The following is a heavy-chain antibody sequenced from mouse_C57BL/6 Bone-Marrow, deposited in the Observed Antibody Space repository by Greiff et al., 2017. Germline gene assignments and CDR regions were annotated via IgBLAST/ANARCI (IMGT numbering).Heavy chain of an antibody. Sequence: VQLKQSGAELVKPGASVKLSCTASGFNIKDYYMPWVKQRTEQGLEWIGRIDPEDGETKYAPKFQGQATITADTSSNTAYLQLSSLTSEDTAVYYGARGAFAYWGQGTLVTVSA. CDR1: GFNIKDYY. CDR3: ARGAFAY. V-gene: IGHV14-2*01. CDR2: IDPEDGET. J-gene: IGHJ3*01.